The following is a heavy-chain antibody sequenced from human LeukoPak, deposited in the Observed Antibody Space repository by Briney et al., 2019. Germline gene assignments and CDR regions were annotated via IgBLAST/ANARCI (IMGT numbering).Heavy chain of an antibody. CDR2: IYYSGST. Sequence: KSSETLSLTCTVSGGSISSSSYYWGWIRQPPGKGLEWIGYIYYSGSTNYNPSLKSRVTISVDTSKNQFSLKLSSVTAADTAVHYCARGPPLGGQWLIGFDYWGQGTLVTVSS. D-gene: IGHD6-19*01. CDR1: GGSISSSSYY. V-gene: IGHV4-61*05. J-gene: IGHJ4*02. CDR3: ARGPPLGGQWLIGFDY.